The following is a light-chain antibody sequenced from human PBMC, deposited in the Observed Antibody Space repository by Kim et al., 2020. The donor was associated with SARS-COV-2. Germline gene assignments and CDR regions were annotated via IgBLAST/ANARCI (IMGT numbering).Light chain of an antibody. CDR2: KAS. J-gene: IGKJ4*01. CDR1: QSISTW. Sequence: DIQMTQSPSTLSASVGDRVTITCRASQSISTWLAWYQQKPGKAPNLLIYKASSLQNAVPSRFSGSGSGTEFTLTISSLQPDDFATYFCQQYNIYPLTFGGGTKVDIK. V-gene: IGKV1-5*03. CDR3: QQYNIYPLT.